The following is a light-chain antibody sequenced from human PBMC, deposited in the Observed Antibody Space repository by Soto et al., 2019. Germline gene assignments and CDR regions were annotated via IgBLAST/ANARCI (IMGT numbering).Light chain of an antibody. V-gene: IGKV3-11*01. CDR1: QSVSSQ. Sequence: EIALTQSPATLSLSPGERATLSCRASQSVSSQLAWYQQKPGQPPRLLIYDASNRATGIPARFSGSGSGTDFTLTISRLEPEDFAVYYCQQRSNWPITFGQGTRLEIK. CDR3: QQRSNWPIT. CDR2: DAS. J-gene: IGKJ5*01.